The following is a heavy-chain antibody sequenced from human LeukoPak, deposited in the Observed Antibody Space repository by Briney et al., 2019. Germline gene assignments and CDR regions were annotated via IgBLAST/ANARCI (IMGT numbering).Heavy chain of an antibody. CDR1: GFTFSSYS. D-gene: IGHD3-16*02. CDR3: ARDNGEYYDYVWGSYLWFDP. CDR2: ISSSSSYI. V-gene: IGHV3-21*01. J-gene: IGHJ5*02. Sequence: PGGSLRLSCAASGFTFSSYSMNWVRQAPGKGLEWVSSISSSSSYIYYADSVKGRFTISRDNAKNSLYLQMNSLRAEDTAVYYCARDNGEYYDYVWGSYLWFDPWGQGTLVTVSS.